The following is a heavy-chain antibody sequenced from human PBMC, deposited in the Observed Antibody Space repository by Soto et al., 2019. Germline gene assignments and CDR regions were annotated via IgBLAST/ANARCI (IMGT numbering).Heavy chain of an antibody. Sequence: VQLVESGGGLIQPGGSLRLSCAASGFTFSVYWMHWVRQGPEKGLMWVSRINSEGSDAVYADSVKGRFTISRDNTKNTLYLQMNSLRVEDTAVYYCARDPLYYGAGLDDWGQGTPVTVSS. CDR2: INSEGSDA. CDR3: ARDPLYYGAGLDD. D-gene: IGHD3-3*01. V-gene: IGHV3-74*01. CDR1: GFTFSVYW. J-gene: IGHJ4*02.